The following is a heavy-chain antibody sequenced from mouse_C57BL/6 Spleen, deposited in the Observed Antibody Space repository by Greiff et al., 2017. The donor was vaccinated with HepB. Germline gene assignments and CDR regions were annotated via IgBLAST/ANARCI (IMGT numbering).Heavy chain of an antibody. V-gene: IGHV1-26*01. J-gene: IGHJ2*01. D-gene: IGHD2-4*01. CDR2: INPNNGGT. CDR3: ARSYYDYEGGYYFDY. CDR1: GYTFTDYY. Sequence: EVQLQQSGPELVKPGASVKISCKASGYTFTDYYMNWVKQSHGKSLEWIGDINPNNGGTSYNQKFKGKATLTVDKPSSTAYMELRSLTYEDSAVYYCARSYYDYEGGYYFDYCGQGTTLTVSS.